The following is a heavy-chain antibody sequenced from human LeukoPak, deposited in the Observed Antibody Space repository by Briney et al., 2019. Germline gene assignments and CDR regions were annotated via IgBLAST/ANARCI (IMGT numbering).Heavy chain of an antibody. J-gene: IGHJ4*02. CDR3: ARDRGYGYGFFDY. Sequence: PVGSLRLSCAASGFTVRSIYMTWVRQAPGKGLEWVSSFYSGGSSYYADSVKGRFIISRDSSTDTLYLQMNSLRVEDTAVYFCARDRGYGYGFFDYWGQGTLVTVSS. CDR1: GFTVRSIY. CDR2: FYSGGSS. V-gene: IGHV3-53*01. D-gene: IGHD5-18*01.